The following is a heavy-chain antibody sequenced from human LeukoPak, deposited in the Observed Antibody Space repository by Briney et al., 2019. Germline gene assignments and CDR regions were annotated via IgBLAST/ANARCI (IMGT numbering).Heavy chain of an antibody. CDR1: GGTFSSYA. V-gene: IGHV1-69*04. D-gene: IGHD3-10*01. CDR2: IIPILGIA. CDR3: ARFSGELPHPGVYYFDY. J-gene: IGHJ4*02. Sequence: ASVKVSCKASGGTFSSYAISWVRQAPGQGLEWMGRIIPILGIANYAQKFQGRVTITADKSTSTAYMELSSLRSEDTAVYYCARFSGELPHPGVYYFDYWGQGTLVTVSS.